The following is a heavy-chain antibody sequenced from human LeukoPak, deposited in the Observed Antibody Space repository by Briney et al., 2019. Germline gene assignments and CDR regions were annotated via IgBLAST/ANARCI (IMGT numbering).Heavy chain of an antibody. J-gene: IGHJ4*02. CDR3: ARELLGYCSGGSCSDDDY. Sequence: GGSLRLSCAASGFTFSSYSMNWVRQAPGKGLEWVSSISSSSSYIYYADSVKGRFTISRDNAKNSLYLQTNSLRAEDTAVYYCARELLGYCSGGSCSDDDYWGQGTLVTVSS. V-gene: IGHV3-21*01. CDR1: GFTFSSYS. CDR2: ISSSSSYI. D-gene: IGHD2-15*01.